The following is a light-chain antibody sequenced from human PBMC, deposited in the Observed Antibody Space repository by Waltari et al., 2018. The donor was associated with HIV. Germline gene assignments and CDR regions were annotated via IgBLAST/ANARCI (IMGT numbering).Light chain of an antibody. CDR1: SSNIGKNF. V-gene: IGLV1-51*01. J-gene: IGLJ3*02. Sequence: SVLTQPPSLSAAPGQKVTISCSGSSSNIGKNFVSWYKQLPGTAPKLLIYDNNKRPSGIPDRLSGSKSGTSATLGITGLQTGDEADYYCGTWDSSLSGVVFGGGTKLTVL. CDR3: GTWDSSLSGVV. CDR2: DNN.